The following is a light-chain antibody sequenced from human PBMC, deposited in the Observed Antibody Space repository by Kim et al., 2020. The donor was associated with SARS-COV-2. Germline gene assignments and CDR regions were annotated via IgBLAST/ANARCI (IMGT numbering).Light chain of an antibody. CDR2: YDS. CDR1: NIGSKR. V-gene: IGLV3-21*04. J-gene: IGLJ3*02. CDR3: QVWDSSSDHSWV. Sequence: PGKTARITCGGNNIGSKRVHWYQQKPGQAPVLVIYYDSDRPSGIPERFSGSNSGNTATLTISRVEAGDEADYYCQVWDSSSDHSWVFGGGTQLTVL.